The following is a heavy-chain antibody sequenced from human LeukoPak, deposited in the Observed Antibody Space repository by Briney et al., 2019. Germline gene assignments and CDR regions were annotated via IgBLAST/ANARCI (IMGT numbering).Heavy chain of an antibody. CDR1: GGSFSGYY. J-gene: IGHJ5*02. Sequence: SETLSLTCSVYGGSFSGYYWSWIRQPPGKGLEWIGEINHSGSTNYNPSLKSRVTISVDTSKNQFSLKLSSVTAADTAVYYCARLSWNYVVGFDPWGQGTLVTVSS. D-gene: IGHD1-7*01. V-gene: IGHV4-34*01. CDR3: ARLSWNYVVGFDP. CDR2: INHSGST.